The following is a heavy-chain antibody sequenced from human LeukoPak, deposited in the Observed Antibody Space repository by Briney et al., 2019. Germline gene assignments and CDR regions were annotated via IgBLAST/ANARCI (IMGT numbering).Heavy chain of an antibody. CDR2: INTNTGNP. V-gene: IGHV7-4-1*02. CDR3: AAGYRYDFWSGSQDDAFDI. D-gene: IGHD3-3*01. Sequence: ASVKVSCKASGYTFTSYAMNWVRQAPGQGLEWMGWINTNTGNPTYAQGFTGRFVFSLDTSVSTAYLQISSLKAEDTAVYYCAAGYRYDFWSGSQDDAFDIWGQGTMVTVSS. J-gene: IGHJ3*02. CDR1: GYTFTSYA.